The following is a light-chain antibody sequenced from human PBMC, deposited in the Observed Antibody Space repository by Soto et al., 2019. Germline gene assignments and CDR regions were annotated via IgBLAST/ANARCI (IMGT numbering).Light chain of an antibody. Sequence: EIVLTQSPATLSLSPGERATLSCRASQSVSSYLAWYQQKPGQAPRLLIYDASNRATGVPARFSGSGSGTDFTLPISSLEPEDFAVYYCQQRYNWPPITFGQGTRLETK. J-gene: IGKJ5*01. V-gene: IGKV3-11*01. CDR1: QSVSSY. CDR3: QQRYNWPPIT. CDR2: DAS.